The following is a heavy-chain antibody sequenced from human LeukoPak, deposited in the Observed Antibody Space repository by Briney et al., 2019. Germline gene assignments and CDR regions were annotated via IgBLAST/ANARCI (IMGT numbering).Heavy chain of an antibody. J-gene: IGHJ6*03. CDR3: ARLHSGYGNDYYYKDV. Sequence: ASVTVSCTASGYTFTGYYIHWVRQAPGQGLEWMGWINPNSGDTNYAQKFQGKVTMTRDTSISTAYMELSRLRSDDTAVYYCARLHSGYGNDYYYKDVWGKGTTVTVSS. CDR1: GYTFTGYY. CDR2: INPNSGDT. D-gene: IGHD5-12*01. V-gene: IGHV1-2*02.